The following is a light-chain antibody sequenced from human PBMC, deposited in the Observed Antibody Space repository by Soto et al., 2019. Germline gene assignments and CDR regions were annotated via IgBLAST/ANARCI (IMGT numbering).Light chain of an antibody. CDR2: DTS. Sequence: EIVMKQSPATVSVTQGERATLSCRASQSVSSDLVWYQQKAGQAPRLLIYDTSTRATGIPARFSGSGSGTEFTLTISSLQSEDSAVYHCQQYNKWPLTFGGGTKVDIK. CDR3: QQYNKWPLT. CDR1: QSVSSD. J-gene: IGKJ4*01. V-gene: IGKV3-15*01.